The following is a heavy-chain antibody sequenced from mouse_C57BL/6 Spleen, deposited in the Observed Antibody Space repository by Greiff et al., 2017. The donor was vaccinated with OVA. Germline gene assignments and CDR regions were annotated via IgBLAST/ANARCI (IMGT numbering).Heavy chain of an antibody. J-gene: IGHJ2*01. CDR3: ERTITTLVARFDY. Sequence: VQLQQSDAELVKPGASVKISCKVSGYTFPDHTIHWMKQRPEQGLEWIGYIYPRDGSTKYNEKFKGKATLTAYKSSSTAYMQLNSLTSEDSAVYVCERTITTLVARFDYWGQGTTLTVSS. V-gene: IGHV1-78*01. D-gene: IGHD1-1*01. CDR2: IYPRDGST. CDR1: GYTFPDHT.